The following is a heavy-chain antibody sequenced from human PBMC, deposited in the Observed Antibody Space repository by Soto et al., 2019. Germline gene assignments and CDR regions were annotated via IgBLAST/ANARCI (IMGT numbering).Heavy chain of an antibody. V-gene: IGHV4-31*03. CDR3: ARGDITMVRGTYYYYYGMDV. Sequence: PSETLSLTCTVSGGYISSGGYYWSWIRQHPGKGLEWIGYIYYSGSTYHNPSLKSRVTISVDTSKNQFSLKLSSVTAADTAVYYCARGDITMVRGTYYYYYGMDVWGQGTTVTVSS. J-gene: IGHJ6*02. CDR2: IYYSGST. D-gene: IGHD3-10*01. CDR1: GGYISSGGYY.